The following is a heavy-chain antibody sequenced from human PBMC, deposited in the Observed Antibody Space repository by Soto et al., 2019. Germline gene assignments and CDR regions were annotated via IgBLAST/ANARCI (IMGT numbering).Heavy chain of an antibody. CDR3: ARILRYNWNPENYYYYGMDV. V-gene: IGHV5-51*01. Sequence: GESLKISCKGSGYSFTSYWIGWVRQMPGKGLEWMGIIYPGDSDTRYSPYFQGQVTISADKSISTAYLQWSSLKASDTAMYYCARILRYNWNPENYYYYGMDVWGQGATVTVSS. J-gene: IGHJ6*02. CDR2: IYPGDSDT. D-gene: IGHD1-20*01. CDR1: GYSFTSYW.